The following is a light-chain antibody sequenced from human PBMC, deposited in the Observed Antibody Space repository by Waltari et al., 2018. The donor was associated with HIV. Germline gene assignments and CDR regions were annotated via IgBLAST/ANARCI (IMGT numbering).Light chain of an antibody. J-gene: IGLJ2*01. Sequence: QSALTQSPSASGSPGQAVTISCTGTSSDVGTYDYVSWYQQHPGEAPKLVIYDVYKRPSGVPDRFSGSKSGTTASLTVSGLQADDEASYYCSSYAGSKNRVVFGGGTFLPVL. CDR1: SSDVGTYDY. V-gene: IGLV2-8*01. CDR2: DVY. CDR3: SSYAGSKNRVV.